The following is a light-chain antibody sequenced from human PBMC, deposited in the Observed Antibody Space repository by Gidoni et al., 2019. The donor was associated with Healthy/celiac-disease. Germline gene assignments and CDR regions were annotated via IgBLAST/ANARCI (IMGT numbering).Light chain of an antibody. CDR2: TSS. J-gene: IGKJ1*01. CDR3: HHYHSLWT. V-gene: IGKV1-5*03. Sequence: DIQTTQSPSTLSASVGDRVTITCRDNQSIGSWLAWYQQKPGNAPNLLLYTSSNLEDGVPSLFSGSGSGAQFTLSIRSLQPDDFATYLCHHYHSLWTFGQXTKVEI. CDR1: QSIGSW.